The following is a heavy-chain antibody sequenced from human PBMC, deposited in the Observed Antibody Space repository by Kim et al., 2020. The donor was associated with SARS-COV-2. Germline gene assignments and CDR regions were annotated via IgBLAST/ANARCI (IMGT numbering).Heavy chain of an antibody. J-gene: IGHJ4*02. Sequence: TNYAQKLQGRVTMTTDTSTSTAYMELRSLRSDDTAVYYCARGAAGTNFDYWGQGTLVTVSS. D-gene: IGHD6-13*01. CDR3: ARGAAGTNFDY. V-gene: IGHV1-18*01. CDR2: T.